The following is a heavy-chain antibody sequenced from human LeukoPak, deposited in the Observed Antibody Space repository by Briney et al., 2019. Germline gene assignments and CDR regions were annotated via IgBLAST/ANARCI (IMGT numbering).Heavy chain of an antibody. Sequence: GSLRLSCAASGFTFSSYDMHWVRQATGKGLEWVSAIGTAGDTYYPGSVEGRFTISRENAKNSLYLQMNSLRVGDTAVYYCARGPQYCSSSSCSVDYWGQGTLVTVSS. V-gene: IGHV3-13*01. CDR2: IGTAGDT. CDR3: ARGPQYCSSSSCSVDY. CDR1: GFTFSSYD. D-gene: IGHD2-2*01. J-gene: IGHJ4*02.